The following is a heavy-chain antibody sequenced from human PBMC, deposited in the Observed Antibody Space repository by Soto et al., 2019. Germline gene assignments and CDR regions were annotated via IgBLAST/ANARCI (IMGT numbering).Heavy chain of an antibody. D-gene: IGHD2-2*01. J-gene: IGHJ4*02. V-gene: IGHV4-34*01. CDR1: GGSFSGYY. CDR2: INHSGGT. Sequence: PSETLCLTCAVYGGSFSGYYGSWIRHPPGKGLEWIGEINHSGGTNYNPSLKSRVTISVDTSKNQFSLKLSSVTAADTAVYYCARDRRGGVPAEISLIFWGQGTLVTVSS. CDR3: ARDRRGGVPAEISLIF.